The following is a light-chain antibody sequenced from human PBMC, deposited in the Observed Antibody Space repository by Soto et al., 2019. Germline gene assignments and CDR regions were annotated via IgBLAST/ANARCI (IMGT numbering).Light chain of an antibody. V-gene: IGKV1-5*03. CDR2: KAS. CDR1: QTISRY. J-gene: IGKJ1*01. CDR3: QQYDSYSWT. Sequence: DIQMTQSPSSLSASVGDRVTITCRASQTISRYLNWYQQRPGKAPKLLIYKASNLEDGVPTRFSGSGSGTEFTLTISSLQPDDFATYYCQQYDSYSWTFGQGTKVDIK.